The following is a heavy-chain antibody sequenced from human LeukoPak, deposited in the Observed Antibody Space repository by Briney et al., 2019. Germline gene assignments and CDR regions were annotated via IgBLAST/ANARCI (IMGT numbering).Heavy chain of an antibody. CDR1: GGSISSGDYY. Sequence: SETLSLTCSVSGGSISSGDYYWSWIRQPPGKGLEWIGCIYHRGSTYYNPSLKSRVTISVDRSKNHFSLKLSSVTAADTAVYYCARVCSGGSCLAGFDYWGQGTLVTVSS. D-gene: IGHD2-15*01. CDR3: ARVCSGGSCLAGFDY. CDR2: IYHRGST. J-gene: IGHJ4*02. V-gene: IGHV4-30-2*01.